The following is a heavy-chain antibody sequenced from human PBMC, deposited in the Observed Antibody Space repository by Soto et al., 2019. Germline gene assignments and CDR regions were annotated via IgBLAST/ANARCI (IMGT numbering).Heavy chain of an antibody. CDR3: AGFSELVNRFDP. D-gene: IGHD1-7*01. V-gene: IGHV1-69*01. J-gene: IGHJ5*02. CDR1: GGTFSSYA. Sequence: QVQLVQSGAEVKKPGSSVKVSCKASGGTFSSYAISWVRQAPGQGLEWMGGIIPIFGTANYAQKFQGRVTITADETTSTAYMELSSPRCEDTAVYYCAGFSELVNRFDPWGQGTLVTVSS. CDR2: IIPIFGTA.